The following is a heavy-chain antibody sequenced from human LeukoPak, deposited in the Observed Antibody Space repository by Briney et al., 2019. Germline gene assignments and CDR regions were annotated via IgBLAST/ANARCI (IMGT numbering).Heavy chain of an antibody. V-gene: IGHV4-59*01. Sequence: PSETLSLTCTVSGGSISNYYWSWIRQPPGKGLEWIGYIYYSGSTNYNPSLKSRVTISVDTSKNQFSLKLSSVTAADTAVYYCAREVPLLYGMDVWGQGTTVTVSS. CDR3: AREVPLLYGMDV. J-gene: IGHJ6*02. CDR1: GGSISNYY. CDR2: IYYSGST.